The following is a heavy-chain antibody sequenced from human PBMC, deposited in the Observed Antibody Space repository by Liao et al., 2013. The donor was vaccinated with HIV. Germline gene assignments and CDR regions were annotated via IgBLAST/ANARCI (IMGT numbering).Heavy chain of an antibody. J-gene: IGHJ4*02. D-gene: IGHD6-19*01. Sequence: QLQLRESGPGLVKPSETLSLTCTVAGGSISSSSYYWGWIRQPPGKGLEWIGSIYYSGSTYYNPSLKSRVTISVDTSKNQFSLKLSSVTAADTAVYYCARGTDSSGWYEFPDYWAREPWSPSPQ. V-gene: IGHV4-39*07. CDR1: GGSISSSSYY. CDR2: IYYSGST. CDR3: ARGTDSSGWYEFPDY.